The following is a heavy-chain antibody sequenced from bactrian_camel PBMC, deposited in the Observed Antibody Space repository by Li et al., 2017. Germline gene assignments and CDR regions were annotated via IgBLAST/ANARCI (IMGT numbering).Heavy chain of an antibody. J-gene: IGHJ4*01. CDR1: GSTYITSYC. V-gene: IGHV3S1*01. Sequence: HVQLVESGGGSVQSGGSLNLSCVASGSTYITSYCMAWFRQAPGKEREGVAAIDSGSDRRTTYADFVKGRFAISRDNTKTTVYLKMNSLKPEDTATYSRAEDRGFCPRDGGNCSAFTYWARGPRSPSP. CDR2: IDSGSDRRT. D-gene: IGHD6*01.